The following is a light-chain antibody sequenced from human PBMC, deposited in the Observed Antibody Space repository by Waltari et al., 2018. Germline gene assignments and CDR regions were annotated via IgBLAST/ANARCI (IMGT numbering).Light chain of an antibody. CDR3: ASYIPGSTLV. CDR1: SSYGGRYNY. CDR2: DVT. Sequence: QSALTQPASVSGSPGQSITIPCTGSSSYGGRYNYVSWYQQFPDRAPKLMIYDVTNGPSGVSNRFSGSKSANTASLTISGLQPEDEADYYCASYIPGSTLVFGGGTKLTVL. J-gene: IGLJ3*02. V-gene: IGLV2-14*01.